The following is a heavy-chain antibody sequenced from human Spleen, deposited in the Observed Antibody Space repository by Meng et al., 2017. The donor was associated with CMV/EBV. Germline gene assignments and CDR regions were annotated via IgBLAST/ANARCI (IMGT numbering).Heavy chain of an antibody. CDR2: IRSSSSYI. V-gene: IGHV3-21*01. J-gene: IGHJ4*02. CDR3: ARDADFWSGYYWTGFDY. CDR1: FTFRTYN. Sequence: FTFRTYNMNWVRQGPGKGLEWVSSIRSSSSYIKYADSVKGRFIISRDNAKNSLFLEMNSLRAEDTAVYYCARDADFWSGYYWTGFDYWGQGTLVTVSS. D-gene: IGHD3-3*01.